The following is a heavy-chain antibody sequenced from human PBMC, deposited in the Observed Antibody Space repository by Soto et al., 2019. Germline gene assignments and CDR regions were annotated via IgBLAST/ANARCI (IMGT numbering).Heavy chain of an antibody. Sequence: QGRLVQSGAEVKKPGASVKVSCKASGYTFTSYGITWVRQAPGQGLERMGWISAYNGNTNYAQKLQGRVTMTTDTSTSTAYMKLRSLRSDVTDVYYCAIDLSIAARSFDYCGQGTLVTVSS. V-gene: IGHV1-18*01. J-gene: IGHJ4*02. CDR1: GYTFTSYG. CDR3: AIDLSIAARSFDY. CDR2: ISAYNGNT. D-gene: IGHD6-6*01.